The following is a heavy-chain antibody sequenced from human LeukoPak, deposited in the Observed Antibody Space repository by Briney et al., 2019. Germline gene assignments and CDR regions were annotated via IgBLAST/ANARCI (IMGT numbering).Heavy chain of an antibody. V-gene: IGHV4-38-2*02. Sequence: SETLSLTCTVSSGSISSYYWGWIRQPPGKGLEWIGSIYHSGSTYYNPSLKSRVTISVDTSKNQFSLKLSSVTAADTAVYYCARVVTKGYFDYWGQGTLVTVSS. J-gene: IGHJ4*02. CDR2: IYHSGST. CDR3: ARVVTKGYFDY. D-gene: IGHD4-17*01. CDR1: SGSISSYY.